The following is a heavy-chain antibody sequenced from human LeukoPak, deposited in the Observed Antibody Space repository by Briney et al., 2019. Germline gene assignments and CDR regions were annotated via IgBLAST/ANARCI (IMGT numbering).Heavy chain of an antibody. CDR2: IYYSGST. Sequence: SETLSLTCTVSDGSISSYYWSWIRQPPGKGLEWIGYIYYSGSTNYNPSLKSRVTISVDTSKNQFSLKLSSVTAADTAVYYCAREGGYCGGDCYSGWFDPWGQGTLVTVSS. D-gene: IGHD2-21*02. CDR3: AREGGYCGGDCYSGWFDP. V-gene: IGHV4-59*01. J-gene: IGHJ5*02. CDR1: DGSISSYY.